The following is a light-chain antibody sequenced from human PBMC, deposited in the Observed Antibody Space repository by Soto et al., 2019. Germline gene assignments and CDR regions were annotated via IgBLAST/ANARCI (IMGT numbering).Light chain of an antibody. V-gene: IGKV1-5*01. CDR2: EAA. Sequence: DIQMTQSPSTLSASIGDTVTISCRASQSIYKWLAWYQQKPQKAPKVLIFEAAGLESGVSSRFRGSGSGTEFTLTISGLQPDDLATDYCQQYNSFPLTFGGGTTVEL. J-gene: IGKJ4*01. CDR3: QQYNSFPLT. CDR1: QSIYKW.